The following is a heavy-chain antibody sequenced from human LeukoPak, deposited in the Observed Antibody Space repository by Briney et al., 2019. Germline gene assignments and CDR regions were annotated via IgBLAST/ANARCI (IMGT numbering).Heavy chain of an antibody. D-gene: IGHD1/OR15-1a*01. J-gene: IGHJ3*02. CDR2: IYYSGNT. Sequence: SETLSLTCTVSGCSISSNSYYWGWIRQPPGKGLEWIGSIYYSGNTYYNPSLKSRVTISVDTSKNQFSLKLSSVTAADTAVYYCARIAWYFEQAFDIWGQGTMVTVSS. CDR3: ARIAWYFEQAFDI. V-gene: IGHV4-39*01. CDR1: GCSISSNSYY.